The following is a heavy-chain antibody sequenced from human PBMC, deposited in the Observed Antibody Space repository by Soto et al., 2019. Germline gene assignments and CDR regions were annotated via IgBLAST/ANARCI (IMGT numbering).Heavy chain of an antibody. Sequence: ASVKVSCKASGYTFTGYYMHWVRQAPGQGLEWMGWINPNSGGTNYAQKFQGWVTMTRDTSISTAYMELSRLRSDDTAVYYCARGRVYYGARSYYYGMDVWGQGTTVTVSS. CDR3: ARGRVYYGARSYYYGMDV. V-gene: IGHV1-2*04. D-gene: IGHD3-3*01. J-gene: IGHJ6*02. CDR1: GYTFTGYY. CDR2: INPNSGGT.